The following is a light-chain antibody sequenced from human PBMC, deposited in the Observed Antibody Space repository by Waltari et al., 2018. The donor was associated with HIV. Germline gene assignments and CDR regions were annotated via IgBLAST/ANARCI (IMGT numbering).Light chain of an antibody. V-gene: IGLV1-51*01. CDR3: GTWDPRLSVGV. CDR2: YNM. J-gene: IGLJ2*01. Sequence: QSVLTQPPSVSAAPGQTVTISCSGSRSTLANDYVSWYQHVPGAAPKLLIYYNMKRPSGIPDRFSGSKSGTSATLDSTGRQTGDEADYYCGTWDPRLSVGVFGGGTKLTVL. CDR1: RSTLANDY.